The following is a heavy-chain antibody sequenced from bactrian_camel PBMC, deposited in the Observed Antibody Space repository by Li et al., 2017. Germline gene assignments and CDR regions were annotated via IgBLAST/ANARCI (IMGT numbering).Heavy chain of an antibody. CDR2: IDSDSST. CDR3: AAAGRGWYCYVSGY. CDR1: GYTYSSYC. Sequence: HVQLVESGGGSVEAGGSLRLSCAASGYTYSSYCMGWFRQAPGKEREGVAAIDSDSSTSYADSVKGRFTISVDTAKNTLYLQMNNLKPEDTGMYYCAAAGRGWYCYVSGYRGQGTQVTVS. D-gene: IGHD3*01. V-gene: IGHV3S26*01. J-gene: IGHJ6*01.